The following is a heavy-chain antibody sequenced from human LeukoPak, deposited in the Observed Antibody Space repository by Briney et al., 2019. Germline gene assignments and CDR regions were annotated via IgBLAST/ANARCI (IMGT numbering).Heavy chain of an antibody. CDR1: GGSISSYY. V-gene: IGHV4-59*08. J-gene: IGHJ4*02. CDR2: INYSGST. CDR3: ARHSPPPSQGLFHFDY. Sequence: SETLSLTCSVSGGSISSYYWSWIRQPPGKGLEWIGYINYSGSTNYNPSLKSRVTISVDTSKNQFSLKLSSVTAADTAVYYCARHSPPPSQGLFHFDYWGQGTLVTVPS.